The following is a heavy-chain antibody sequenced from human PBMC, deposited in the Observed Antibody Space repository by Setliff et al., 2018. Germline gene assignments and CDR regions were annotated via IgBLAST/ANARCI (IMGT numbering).Heavy chain of an antibody. V-gene: IGHV4-59*02. D-gene: IGHD5-18*01. CDR1: GGSVRGYY. Sequence: SETLSLTCTVSGGSVRGYYWSWIRQPPGKGLEWIGYMYYSGDTNYSPSLKSRVTISVDTSKNQFSLKLSSVTAADRAVYYCARDGGNGYGVDAYAGGGFDIWGQGTMVTVSS. CDR2: MYYSGDT. J-gene: IGHJ3*02. CDR3: ARDGGNGYGVDAYAGGGFDI.